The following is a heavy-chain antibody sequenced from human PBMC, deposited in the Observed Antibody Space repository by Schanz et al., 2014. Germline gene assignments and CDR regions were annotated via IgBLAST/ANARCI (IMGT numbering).Heavy chain of an antibody. D-gene: IGHD3-10*01. J-gene: IGHJ5*02. V-gene: IGHV3-74*02. CDR2: IKSDGSST. Sequence: VQLVESGGGLVQPGGSLRLSCAASGFTFSSYWMHWVRQVPGKGLVWVSRIKSDGSSTSYADSVKGRFTISRDNAKNTQYLQMNSLRAEDTAVYYCARPALWFGDNCFDPWGQGTLVTVSS. CDR3: ARPALWFGDNCFDP. CDR1: GFTFSSYW.